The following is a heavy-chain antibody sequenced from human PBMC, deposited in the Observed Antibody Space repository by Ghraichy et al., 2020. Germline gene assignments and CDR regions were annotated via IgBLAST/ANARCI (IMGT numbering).Heavy chain of an antibody. V-gene: IGHV3-64D*06. CDR3: VKGGYGDWGDY. J-gene: IGHJ4*02. CDR2: INANGGST. CDR1: GFTFSTYA. Sequence: GGSLRLSCSASGFTFSTYAMHYVRQAPGKGLEYVSAINANGGSTYYADSVKGRFTISRDNSRNTLYLQMSSLRVDDTAVYFCVKGGYGDWGDYWGQGTLVTVSS. D-gene: IGHD4-17*01.